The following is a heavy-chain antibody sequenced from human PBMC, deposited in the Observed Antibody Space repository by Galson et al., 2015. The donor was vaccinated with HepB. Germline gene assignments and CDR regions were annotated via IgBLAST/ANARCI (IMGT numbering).Heavy chain of an antibody. CDR2: FDPEDGET. CDR3: ARIAAAGPRYYYYGMDV. J-gene: IGHJ6*02. V-gene: IGHV1-24*01. D-gene: IGHD6-13*01. CDR1: GYTLTELS. Sequence: SVKVSCKVSGYTLTELSMHWVRQAPGKGLEWMGGFDPEDGETIYAQKFQGRVTMTEDTSTDTAYMELSSLRSEDTAVYYCARIAAAGPRYYYYGMDVWGQGTTVTVSS.